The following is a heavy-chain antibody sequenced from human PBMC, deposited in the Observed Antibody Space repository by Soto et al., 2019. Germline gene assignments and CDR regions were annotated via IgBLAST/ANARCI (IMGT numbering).Heavy chain of an antibody. CDR1: GYTFTSYG. CDR2: ISAYNCNT. V-gene: IGHV1-18*01. Sequence: QVQLVQSGAEVKKPGASVKVSCKASGYTFTSYGISLVRQAPGHGLERMGWISAYNCNTNYAQKLQGRVTMTTDTSTSTADMELRCLRSDDTAVYYCERDLMGDPGYWGQGTLVTVSS. J-gene: IGHJ4*02. CDR3: ERDLMGDPGY. D-gene: IGHD3-10*01.